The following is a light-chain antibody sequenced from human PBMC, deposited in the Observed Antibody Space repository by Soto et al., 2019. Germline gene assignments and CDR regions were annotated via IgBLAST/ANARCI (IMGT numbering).Light chain of an antibody. CDR1: QTVSGNY. CDR3: RQYGSSPPYT. V-gene: IGKV3-20*01. J-gene: IGKJ2*01. CDR2: GSA. Sequence: EIVLTQSPGILSLSPGERATLSCRASQTVSGNYLAWYQQKHRQSPSLLIYGSADRATGIPDRFSGSGSGTDFTLTINRVEPEDFAVYYCRQYGSSPPYTFGQGTTLEI.